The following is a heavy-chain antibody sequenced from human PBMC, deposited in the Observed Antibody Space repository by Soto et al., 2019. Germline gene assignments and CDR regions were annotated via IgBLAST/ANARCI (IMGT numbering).Heavy chain of an antibody. CDR1: GFTFNNYA. CDR3: AKDRLAGNXDY. V-gene: IGHV3-23*01. CDR2: ISATGGST. J-gene: IGHJ4*02. Sequence: GGSLRLSCAASGFTFNNYAMTWVRQAPGKGLEWVATISATGGSTYYADSVKGRFAISRDNSKNTLYLQMNGLRVEDTAVYYCAKDRLAGNXDYWGQGTQVTVSS.